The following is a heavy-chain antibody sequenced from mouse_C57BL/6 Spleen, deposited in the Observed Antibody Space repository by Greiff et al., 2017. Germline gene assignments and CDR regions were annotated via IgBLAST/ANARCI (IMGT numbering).Heavy chain of an antibody. CDR3: ARYDYDVGLAY. CDR2: IDPSDSYT. CDR1: GYTFTSYW. J-gene: IGHJ3*01. V-gene: IGHV1-69*01. Sequence: VQLQQPGAELVMPGASVKLSCKASGYTFTSYWMHWVKQRPGQGLEWIGEIDPSDSYTNYNQKFKGKSTLTVDKSSSTAYMQLSSLTSEDSAVYYWARYDYDVGLAYWGQGTLVTVSA. D-gene: IGHD2-4*01.